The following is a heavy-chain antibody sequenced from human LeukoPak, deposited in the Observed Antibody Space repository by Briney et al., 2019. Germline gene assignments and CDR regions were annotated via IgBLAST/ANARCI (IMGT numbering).Heavy chain of an antibody. Sequence: GSLRLSCAASGFTFSSYSMHWVRQAPGKGLEWVAVISYDGSNKYYADSVKGRFTISRDNSKNTLYLQMNSLRAEDTAVYYCAREWQQLVPYFDYWGQGILVTVSS. J-gene: IGHJ4*02. CDR2: ISYDGSNK. CDR3: AREWQQLVPYFDY. D-gene: IGHD6-13*01. CDR1: GFTFSSYS. V-gene: IGHV3-30*04.